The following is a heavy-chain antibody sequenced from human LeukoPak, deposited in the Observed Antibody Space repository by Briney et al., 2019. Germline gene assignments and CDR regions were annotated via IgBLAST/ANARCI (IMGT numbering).Heavy chain of an antibody. CDR1: GCTFTSYG. CDR2: ISPIFGTA. CDR3: ARVGLSLYYFDY. Sequence: GASVKVSCKASGCTFTSYGISWVRLAPGQGLEWMGGISPIFGTANYAQKFQGRVTITTDESTSTAYMELSSLRSEDTAVYYCARVGLSLYYFDYWGQGTLVTVSS. J-gene: IGHJ4*02. D-gene: IGHD3-16*02. V-gene: IGHV1-69*05.